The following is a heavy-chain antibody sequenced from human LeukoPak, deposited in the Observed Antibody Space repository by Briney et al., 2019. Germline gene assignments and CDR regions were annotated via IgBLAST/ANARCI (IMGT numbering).Heavy chain of an antibody. CDR1: GFTFSSYA. Sequence: GGSLRLSCAASGFTFSSYAMSWVRQAPGKGLEWVSAISGSGGSTYYADSVKGRFTISRDNSKNTLVLQMNSLRAEDTAVYYCAKVNYYDSSGYYLRAEYFQHWGQGTLVTVSS. V-gene: IGHV3-23*01. CDR3: AKVNYYDSSGYYLRAEYFQH. CDR2: ISGSGGST. J-gene: IGHJ1*01. D-gene: IGHD3-22*01.